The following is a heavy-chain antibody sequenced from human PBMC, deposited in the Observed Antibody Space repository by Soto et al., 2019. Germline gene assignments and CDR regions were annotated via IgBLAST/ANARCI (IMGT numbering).Heavy chain of an antibody. CDR1: GFTFSTYS. CDR3: NHGGTVPLPYYYYYGMDV. J-gene: IGHJ6*02. D-gene: IGHD3-16*01. CDR2: ISSSSSYI. V-gene: IGHV3-21*03. Sequence: GGSLRLSCAASGFTFSTYSMNWVRQAPGKGLEWVSSISSSSSYIYYADSVKGRFTISRDNAKNSLYLQMNSLKTEDTAVYYCNHGGTVPLPYYYYYGMDVWGQGTTVTVSS.